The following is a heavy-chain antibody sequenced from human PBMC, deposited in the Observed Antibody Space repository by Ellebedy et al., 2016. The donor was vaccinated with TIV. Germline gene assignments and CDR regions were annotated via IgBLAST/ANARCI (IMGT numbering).Heavy chain of an antibody. CDR2: IYAGGNT. CDR3: ARIPYYHSSGWVTYFDY. D-gene: IGHD3-22*01. J-gene: IGHJ4*02. CDR1: GFSFSNYA. V-gene: IGHV3-53*01. Sequence: GESLKISCAASGFSFSNYAMSWVRQAPGKGLEWVSIIYAGGNTKYAESVKGRFTISRDSSDNTLYVQMNSLRVDDTAVYYCARIPYYHSSGWVTYFDYWGQGALVTVSS.